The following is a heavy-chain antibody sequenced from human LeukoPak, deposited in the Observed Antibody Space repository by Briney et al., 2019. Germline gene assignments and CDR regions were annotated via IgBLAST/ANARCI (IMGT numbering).Heavy chain of an antibody. Sequence: ASVKVSCKVSGDTLTELSMHWVRQAPGKGLEWMGGFDPEDGETIYAQKFQGRVTMTEDTSTDTAYMELSSLRSEDTAVYYCATDLGSSSVEINWFDPWGQGTLVTVSS. CDR2: FDPEDGET. D-gene: IGHD6-6*01. CDR1: GDTLTELS. V-gene: IGHV1-24*01. J-gene: IGHJ5*02. CDR3: ATDLGSSSVEINWFDP.